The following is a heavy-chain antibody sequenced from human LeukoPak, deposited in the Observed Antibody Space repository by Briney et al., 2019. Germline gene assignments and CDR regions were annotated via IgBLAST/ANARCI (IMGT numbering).Heavy chain of an antibody. CDR2: ISYDGSNK. V-gene: IGHV3-30-3*01. CDR1: GFTFSSYA. D-gene: IGHD6-19*01. CDR3: ARDQTVGGWSCYGMDV. Sequence: GGSLRLSCAASGFTFSSYAMHWVRQAPGKGLEWVAVISYDGSNKYYADSVKGRFTISRDNSKNTLYLQMNSLRAEDTAVYYCARDQTVGGWSCYGMDVWGQGTTVTVSS. J-gene: IGHJ6*02.